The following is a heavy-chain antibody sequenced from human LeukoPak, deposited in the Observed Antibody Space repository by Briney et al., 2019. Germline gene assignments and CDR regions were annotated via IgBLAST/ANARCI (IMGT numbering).Heavy chain of an antibody. CDR1: GGSISGSSYY. CDR3: ARHELTYYYGSGSYESNWFDP. D-gene: IGHD3-10*01. J-gene: IGHJ5*02. Sequence: SETLSLTCTVSGGSISGSSYYWGWIRQPPGKGLEWIGSIYYSGSTYYNPSLKSRVTISVDTSKNQFSLKLSSVTAADTAVYYCARHELTYYYGSGSYESNWFDPWGQGTLVTVSS. CDR2: IYYSGST. V-gene: IGHV4-39*01.